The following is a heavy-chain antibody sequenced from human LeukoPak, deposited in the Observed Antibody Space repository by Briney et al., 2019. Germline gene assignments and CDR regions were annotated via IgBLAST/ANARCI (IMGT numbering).Heavy chain of an antibody. CDR1: GFTFSSYW. CDR3: AKAGLILHAGY. D-gene: IGHD2-21*01. Sequence: GGSLRLSCAASGFTFSSYWMHWVRQAPGKGLVWVSRIKSDGSTNYADSVKGRFTISRDDAKNTLYLQMNSLRVEDTAIYYCAKAGLILHAGYWGQGTLVTVSS. V-gene: IGHV3-74*01. CDR2: IKSDGST. J-gene: IGHJ4*02.